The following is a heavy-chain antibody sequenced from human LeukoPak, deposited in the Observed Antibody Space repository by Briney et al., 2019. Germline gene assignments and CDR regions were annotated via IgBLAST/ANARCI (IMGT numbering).Heavy chain of an antibody. V-gene: IGHV3-33*06. CDR2: IWYDGSNK. J-gene: IGHJ4*02. D-gene: IGHD6-19*01. Sequence: PGGXLRLSCAASGFTFSSYGMHWVRQAPGKGLEGVAVIWYDGSNKYYADSVKGRFTISRDNSKNTLYLQMNSLRAEDTAVYYCAKSGHSSGWDWGQGTLVTVSS. CDR1: GFTFSSYG. CDR3: AKSGHSSGWD.